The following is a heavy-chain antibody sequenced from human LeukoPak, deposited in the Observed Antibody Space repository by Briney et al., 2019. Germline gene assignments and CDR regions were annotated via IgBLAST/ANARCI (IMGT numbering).Heavy chain of an antibody. CDR1: GFTFSRYW. J-gene: IGHJ4*02. D-gene: IGHD6-13*01. CDR2: IKEDGTIK. Sequence: PGGSLRLSCAVSGFTFSRYWMSWVRQAPGKGLEWVANIKEDGTIKYYVDSVKGRLTIFRDNAKSPLFLQVNSLRAEDTAMYYCARIGYSSSSIDYWGQGTLVTVSS. V-gene: IGHV3-7*01. CDR3: ARIGYSSSSIDY.